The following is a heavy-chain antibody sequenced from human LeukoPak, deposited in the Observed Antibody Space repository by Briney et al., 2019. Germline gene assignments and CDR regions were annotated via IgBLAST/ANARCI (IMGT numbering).Heavy chain of an antibody. CDR3: ESGEYNYGFPPFDY. D-gene: IGHD5-18*01. J-gene: IGHJ4*02. CDR1: GGSISSSTYY. CDR2: ISYSGST. V-gene: IGHV4-39*02. Sequence: KTSETLSLTCTVSGGSISSSTYYWDWIRQPPGKGLEWIGSISYSGSTYYNSSLESRVTISVDTSKNYFSLKLRSVTAADTAVYYCESGEYNYGFPPFDYLGQGTLVTDSS.